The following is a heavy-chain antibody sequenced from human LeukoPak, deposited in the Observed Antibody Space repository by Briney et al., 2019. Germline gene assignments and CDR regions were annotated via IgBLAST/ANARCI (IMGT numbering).Heavy chain of an antibody. CDR3: AKDPGGFVVTPIRYFQH. Sequence: PGGSLRLSCAASGFTFSSYAMNWVRQAPGEGPEWVSAISGRGGSTYYADSVKGRFTISRDNSKNTLYLQINTLRAEDTAVYYCAKDPGGFVVTPIRYFQHWGQGTLVTVSS. D-gene: IGHD2-15*01. V-gene: IGHV3-23*01. CDR2: ISGRGGST. CDR1: GFTFSSYA. J-gene: IGHJ1*01.